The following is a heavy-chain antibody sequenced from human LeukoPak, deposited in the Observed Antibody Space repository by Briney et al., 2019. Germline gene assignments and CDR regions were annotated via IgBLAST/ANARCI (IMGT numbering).Heavy chain of an antibody. J-gene: IGHJ3*02. V-gene: IGHV4-4*07. CDR2: IYTSGST. CDR1: GGSISSYY. D-gene: IGHD4-23*01. CDR3: ARVAYGGSLDAFDI. Sequence: SETLSLTCTVSGGSISSYYWSWIWQPVGKGLEWIGRIYTSGSTNYNPSLKSRVTMSVDTSKNQFSLKLSSVTAADTAVYYCARVAYGGSLDAFDIWGQGTMVTVSS.